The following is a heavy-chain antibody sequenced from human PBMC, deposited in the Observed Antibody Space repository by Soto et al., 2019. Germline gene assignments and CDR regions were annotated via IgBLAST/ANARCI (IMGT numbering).Heavy chain of an antibody. D-gene: IGHD1-20*01. J-gene: IGHJ3*01. CDR2: ISHSGTS. Sequence: QVQLQESGPGLVKPSGTLSLTCAVSGGSISSSHWWTWVRQSPGKGLEYIGEISHSGTSNSNPSLKSRVTLSVDRSKNHFSVTLTSVTAADSAAYYCARVVLSITRGAFDAWGQGTPVIVSS. V-gene: IGHV4-4*02. CDR3: ARVVLSITRGAFDA. CDR1: GGSISSSHW.